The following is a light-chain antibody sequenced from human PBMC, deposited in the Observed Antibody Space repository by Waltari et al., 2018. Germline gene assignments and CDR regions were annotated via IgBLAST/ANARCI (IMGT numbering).Light chain of an antibody. CDR1: SSNIGANL. CDR3: AAWDDRLSAWV. V-gene: IGLV1-47*01. CDR2: RNN. Sequence: QSVLTQPPSASGTPGQRVTMSSSGSSSNIGANLVYWYQQLPGTAPTLPPYRNNERLSGVPDRFSGSKSGTSASLAINGLRSEDEADYYCAAWDDRLSAWVFGGRTKLTVL. J-gene: IGLJ3*02.